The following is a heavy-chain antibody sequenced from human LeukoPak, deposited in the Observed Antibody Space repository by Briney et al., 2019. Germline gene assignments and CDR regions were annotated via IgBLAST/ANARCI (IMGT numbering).Heavy chain of an antibody. Sequence: GGSLRLSCAASVFTVSSNYMSWVRQAPGKGLEWVSVIYSGGSTYYADSVKGRFTISRDNSKNTLYLQMNSLRAEDTAVYYCARDPRYSYGPFDAFDIWGQGTMVTVSS. V-gene: IGHV3-53*01. J-gene: IGHJ3*02. CDR1: VFTVSSNY. CDR2: IYSGGST. CDR3: ARDPRYSYGPFDAFDI. D-gene: IGHD5-18*01.